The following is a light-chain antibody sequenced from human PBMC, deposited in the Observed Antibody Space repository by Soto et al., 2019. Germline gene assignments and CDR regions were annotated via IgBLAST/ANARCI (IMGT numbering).Light chain of an antibody. Sequence: QSALTQPRSVSGSPGQSVTISCTGTSSDVGGYNYVSWYQQEPGKAPKLMIYDVIKRPSGVPDRFSGSKSDNAASLTISGLQDEDEADYYCCSYAGSYSYVFGTGTKVTVL. V-gene: IGLV2-11*01. J-gene: IGLJ1*01. CDR3: CSYAGSYSYV. CDR1: SSDVGGYNY. CDR2: DVI.